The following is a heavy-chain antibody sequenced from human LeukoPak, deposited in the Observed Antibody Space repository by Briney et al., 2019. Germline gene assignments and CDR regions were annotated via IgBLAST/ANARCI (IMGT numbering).Heavy chain of an antibody. D-gene: IGHD3-3*01. CDR3: AKEWGYDFWSGYYTGSKFDY. CDR2: ISGSGGST. J-gene: IGHJ4*02. CDR1: GFTFSSYA. Sequence: PGGSLRLSCAASGFTFSSYAMSWVRQAPGKGLEWVSAISGSGGSTYYADSVKGRFTISRDNSKNTLYLQMNSLRAEDTAVYYCAKEWGYDFWSGYYTGSKFDYWGQGTLVTVSS. V-gene: IGHV3-23*01.